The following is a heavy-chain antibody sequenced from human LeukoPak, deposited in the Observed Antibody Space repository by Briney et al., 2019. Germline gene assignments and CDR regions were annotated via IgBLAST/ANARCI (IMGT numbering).Heavy chain of an antibody. CDR1: GDRVSSNSAA. V-gene: IGHV6-1*01. Sequence: SQTLSLTCAISGDRVSSNSAAWNWFRQSPSRGLEWLGRTYYRSNWYNDYAVSVKSRITINPDTSKNQFSLQLNSVTPEDTAVYYCARQGSRRFDPWGQGTLVTVSS. CDR2: TYYRSNWYN. CDR3: ARQGSRRFDP. J-gene: IGHJ5*02.